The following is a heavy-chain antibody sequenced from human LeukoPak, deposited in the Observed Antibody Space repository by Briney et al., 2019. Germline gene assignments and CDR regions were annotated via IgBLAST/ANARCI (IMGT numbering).Heavy chain of an antibody. CDR1: GYTFTSYG. Sequence: ASVKVSCKAFGYTFTSYGISWVRQAPGQGLEWMGWISAYNGNTNYAQKPQGRVTMTTDTSTSTAYMELRSLRSDDTAVYYCARDSAAVPSFSFGYWGQGTLVTVSS. V-gene: IGHV1-18*01. CDR3: ARDSAAVPSFSFGY. J-gene: IGHJ4*02. CDR2: ISAYNGNT. D-gene: IGHD6-13*01.